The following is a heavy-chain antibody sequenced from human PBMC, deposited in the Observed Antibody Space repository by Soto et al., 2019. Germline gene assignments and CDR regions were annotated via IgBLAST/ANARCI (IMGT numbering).Heavy chain of an antibody. V-gene: IGHV4-61*01. J-gene: IGHJ4*02. CDR1: GDSVTSGSYY. D-gene: IGHD1-26*01. CDR3: ARFILVGATLYLDY. Sequence: SETLSLTCIVSGDSVTSGSYYWSWIRQPPGKGLEWIGHIFFGGNTRNNPSLESRATISVDTSEKEVALKLVSVTAADTAVYYCARFILVGATLYLDYWGQGSQVTVSS. CDR2: IFFGGNT.